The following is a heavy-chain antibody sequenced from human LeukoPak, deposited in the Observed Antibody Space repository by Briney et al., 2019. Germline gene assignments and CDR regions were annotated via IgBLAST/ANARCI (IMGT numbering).Heavy chain of an antibody. Sequence: SVKVSCKXSGGTFSSYAISWVRQAPGQGLEWMGGIIPIFGTANYSQKFQGRVTITTDESTSTAYMELSSLRSEDTAVYYCARDTGDFWSGYFLWGQGTLVTVSS. CDR2: IIPIFGTA. D-gene: IGHD3-3*01. V-gene: IGHV1-69*05. J-gene: IGHJ4*02. CDR3: ARDTGDFWSGYFL. CDR1: GGTFSSYA.